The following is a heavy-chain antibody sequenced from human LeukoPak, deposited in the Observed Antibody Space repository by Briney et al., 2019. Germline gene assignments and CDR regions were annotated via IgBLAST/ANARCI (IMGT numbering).Heavy chain of an antibody. J-gene: IGHJ4*02. CDR3: ARVIKYYIDY. CDR1: GFTFSSYE. D-gene: IGHD3-22*01. V-gene: IGHV3-48*03. Sequence: GGSLRLSCAASGFTFSSYEMNWVRQAPGKGLEWVSYMSSNGRTIYYADSVKGRFTISRDNAKNSLYLQMNSLRAEDTAVYYCARVIKYYIDYWGQGTQVTVSS. CDR2: MSSNGRTI.